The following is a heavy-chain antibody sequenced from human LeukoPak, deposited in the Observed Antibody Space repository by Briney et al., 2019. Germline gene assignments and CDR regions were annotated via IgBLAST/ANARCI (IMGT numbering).Heavy chain of an antibody. V-gene: IGHV3-23*01. D-gene: IGHD3-9*01. CDR1: GFTFSSYA. J-gene: IGHJ4*02. CDR2: ISGSGGST. Sequence: GGFLRLSCAASGFTFSSYAMSWVRQAPGKGLEWVSAISGSGGSTYYADSVKGRFTISRDNSKNTLYLQMNSLRAEDTAVYYCAKDRLWPLLPYDILPGNWGQGTLVTVSS. CDR3: AKDRLWPLLPYDILPGN.